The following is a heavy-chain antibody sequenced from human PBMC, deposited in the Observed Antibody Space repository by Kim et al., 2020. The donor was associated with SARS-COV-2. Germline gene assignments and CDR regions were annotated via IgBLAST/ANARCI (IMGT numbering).Heavy chain of an antibody. CDR2: IWYDGSKN. CDR3: AKGGSGSGWCLTH. CDR1: GFTFSSSA. V-gene: IGHV3-33*06. D-gene: IGHD6-19*01. J-gene: IGHJ4*02. Sequence: GGSLRLSCAASGFTFSSSAMHWVRQAPGKGLEWVAVIWYDGSKNYYADSVSGRFTISRANSKSTLYLQMNSLRVEDTAAYFCAKGGSGSGWCLTHGGQG.